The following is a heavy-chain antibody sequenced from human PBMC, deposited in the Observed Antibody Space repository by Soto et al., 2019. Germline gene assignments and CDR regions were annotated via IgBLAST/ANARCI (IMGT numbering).Heavy chain of an antibody. V-gene: IGHV1-24*01. J-gene: IGHJ4*02. CDR1: GYTLTELF. Sequence: VTVSCKVSGYTLTELFMHWARPAPGKGLEWMGGFDPEDGETIYAQKYQGRVTMTDNTSTDTAYMELSRLRSEDTAVYYCATDGGGVTTTHSRGNFDYWGQGTLVTVSS. D-gene: IGHD3-16*01. CDR3: ATDGGGVTTTHSRGNFDY. CDR2: FDPEDGET.